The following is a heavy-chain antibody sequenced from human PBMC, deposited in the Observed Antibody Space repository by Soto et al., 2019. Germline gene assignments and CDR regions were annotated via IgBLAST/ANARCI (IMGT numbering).Heavy chain of an antibody. V-gene: IGHV5-51*01. CDR2: IYPGDSDT. D-gene: IGHD4-4*01. CDR3: ARQHSNYGLAFDI. CDR1: GNIFVNSW. Sequence: PGESLKISSKGSGNIFVNSWIGWVRQMSGKGLEWMGIIYPGDSDTRYSPSFQGQVTISADKSIITAYLQWSSLKASDTAIYYCARQHSNYGLAFDIWGQGTMVTVSS. J-gene: IGHJ3*02.